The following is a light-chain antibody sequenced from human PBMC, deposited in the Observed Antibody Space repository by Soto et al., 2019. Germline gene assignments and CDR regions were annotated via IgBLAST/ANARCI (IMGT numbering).Light chain of an antibody. J-gene: IGLJ2*01. CDR2: EVS. CDR3: SSYTSINTVI. Sequence: QSALTQSASVSGSPGQSVTISCTGTSSDVGGYPYVSWYQQNRGKAPKVVIYEVSNRPSGVSNRFSGSKSGNTASLTISGLQAEDEADYYCSSYTSINTVIFGGGTKLTVL. CDR1: SSDVGGYPY. V-gene: IGLV2-14*01.